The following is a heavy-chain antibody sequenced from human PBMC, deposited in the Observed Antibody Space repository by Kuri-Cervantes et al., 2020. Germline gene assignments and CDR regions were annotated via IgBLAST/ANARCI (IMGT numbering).Heavy chain of an antibody. CDR3: ARLQHSGLHGAGSFDI. CDR1: GGSVSSGSYY. CDR2: IYYSGST. J-gene: IGHJ3*02. Sequence: SETLSLTCTVSGGSVSSGSYYWSWIRQPPGKGLEWIGYIYYSGSTNDNPSLKSRVTISVDTYKNQFSLKLSSVTAADTAVYYCARLQHSGLHGAGSFDIWGQGTTVTVSS. V-gene: IGHV4-61*01. D-gene: IGHD5-12*01.